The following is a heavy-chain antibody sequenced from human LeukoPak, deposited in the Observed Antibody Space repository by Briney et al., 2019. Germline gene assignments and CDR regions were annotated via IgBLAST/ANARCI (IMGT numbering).Heavy chain of an antibody. CDR2: IQSRTDSGTT. V-gene: IGHV3-15*01. CDR1: GFTFSNAW. Sequence: PGGSLRLSCAASGFTFSNAWMSWVRQAPGKGLEWVGRIQSRTDSGTTDYAAPVKGGFTISRDDSKNTLYLQMNSLKTDDTAVYYCTTELYCGGDCYPGAWGQGALVTVSS. CDR3: TTELYCGGDCYPGA. D-gene: IGHD2-21*02. J-gene: IGHJ5*02.